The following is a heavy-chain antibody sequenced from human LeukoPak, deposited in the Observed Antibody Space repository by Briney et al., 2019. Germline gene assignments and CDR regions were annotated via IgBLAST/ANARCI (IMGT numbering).Heavy chain of an antibody. Sequence: GGSLRLSCTASGFTFSSYWMSWVRQAPGEGLEWVANINQDASEKYYVDSVKGRFTISRDNAKNSLYLQMNSLRAEGTAVYYCARGRRVPAAMGNWFDPWGQGTLVTVSS. CDR1: GFTFSSYW. D-gene: IGHD2-2*01. CDR3: ARGRRVPAAMGNWFDP. J-gene: IGHJ5*02. V-gene: IGHV3-7*01. CDR2: INQDASEK.